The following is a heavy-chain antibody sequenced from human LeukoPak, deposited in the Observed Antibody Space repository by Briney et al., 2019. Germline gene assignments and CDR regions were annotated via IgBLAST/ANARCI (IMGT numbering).Heavy chain of an antibody. Sequence: GGSLRLSCAASGFTFSNYWMHWVRQAPGKGLVWVSRINSDGINTSYADSVKGRFTISRDNAKNTLNLQMNSLRAEDTAVYYCAKAGGDVVVVTDDYFDYWGQGTLVTVSS. CDR3: AKAGGDVVVVTDDYFDY. CDR1: GFTFSNYW. J-gene: IGHJ4*02. D-gene: IGHD2-21*02. CDR2: INSDGINT. V-gene: IGHV3-74*01.